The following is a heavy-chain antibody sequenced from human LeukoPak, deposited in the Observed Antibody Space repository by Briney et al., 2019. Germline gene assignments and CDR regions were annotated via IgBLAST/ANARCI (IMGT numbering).Heavy chain of an antibody. D-gene: IGHD4-23*01. J-gene: IGHJ6*02. Sequence: SETLSLTCTVSGGSISSSSYYWGWIRQPPGKGLEWIGSIYYSGSTYYNPSLESRVTISVDTSKNQFSLKLSSVTAADTAVYYCARHRGGNGYYYYGMDVWGQGTTVTVSS. V-gene: IGHV4-39*01. CDR2: IYYSGST. CDR1: GGSISSSSYY. CDR3: ARHRGGNGYYYYGMDV.